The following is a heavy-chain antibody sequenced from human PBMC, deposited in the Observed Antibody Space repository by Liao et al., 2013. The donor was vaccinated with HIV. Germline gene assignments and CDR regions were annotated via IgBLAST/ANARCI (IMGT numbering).Heavy chain of an antibody. CDR1: GGSFSDYD. D-gene: IGHD1-1*01. CDR3: ARGPRYFLY. Sequence: QVQLQQWGAGLLKPSETLSLTCAVYGGSFSDYDWCWIRQPPGKGLEWIGEINHSGSTNYNPSLKSRVTISLDTSKNQFSLKLSSVTAADTAVYYCARGPRYFLYWGQGTLVTVSS. CDR2: INHSGST. V-gene: IGHV4-34*01. J-gene: IGHJ4*02.